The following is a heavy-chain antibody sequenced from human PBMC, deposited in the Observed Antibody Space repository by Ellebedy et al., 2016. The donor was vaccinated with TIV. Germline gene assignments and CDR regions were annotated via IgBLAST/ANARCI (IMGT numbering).Heavy chain of an antibody. D-gene: IGHD2-2*01. Sequence: SETLSLTXVVSGGSISGGTWWAWVRQPPEKGLEWIGEIYHNEIAHYNPSLHRRVTMSVDKSTNLFSLTLTSVTAVDTAVYYCATRTDYYYAMDVWGQGTTVTVSS. J-gene: IGHJ6*02. V-gene: IGHV4/OR15-8*01. CDR1: GGSISGGTW. CDR3: ATRTDYYYAMDV. CDR2: IYHNEIA.